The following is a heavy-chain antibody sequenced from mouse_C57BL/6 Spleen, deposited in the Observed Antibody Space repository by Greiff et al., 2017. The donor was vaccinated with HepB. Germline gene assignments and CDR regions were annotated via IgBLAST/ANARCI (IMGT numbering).Heavy chain of an antibody. CDR2: IYPRSGNT. Sequence: VQLQESGAELARPGASVKLSCKASGYTFTSYGISWVKQRTGQGLEWIGEIYPRSGNTYYNEKFKGKATLTADKSSSTAYMELRSLTSEDSAVYFCARWGYYGSSYGDYAMDYWGQGTSVTVSS. J-gene: IGHJ4*01. V-gene: IGHV1-81*01. CDR3: ARWGYYGSSYGDYAMDY. D-gene: IGHD1-1*01. CDR1: GYTFTSYG.